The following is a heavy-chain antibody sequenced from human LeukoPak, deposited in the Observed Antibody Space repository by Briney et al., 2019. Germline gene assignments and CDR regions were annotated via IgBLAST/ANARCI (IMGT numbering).Heavy chain of an antibody. CDR2: ISGSGGST. J-gene: IGHJ4*02. Sequence: GGSLRLSCAASGFTFSSYAMSWVRQAPGKGLEWVSAISGSGGSTYYADSVKGWFTISRDNSKNTLYLQMNSLRAEDTAVYYCAKEPGEGGVRGANHNYWGQGTLVTVSS. D-gene: IGHD3-10*01. CDR3: AKEPGEGGVRGANHNY. CDR1: GFTFSSYA. V-gene: IGHV3-23*01.